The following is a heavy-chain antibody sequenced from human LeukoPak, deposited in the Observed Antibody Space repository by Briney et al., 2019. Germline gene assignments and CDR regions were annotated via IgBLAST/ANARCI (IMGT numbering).Heavy chain of an antibody. Sequence: SQTLPLTCTVSGGSISSGDYYWSWIRQPPGKGPEWIGYIYYSGSTYYNPSLKSRVTISVDTSKNQFSLKLSSVTAADTAVYYCASAHRYCSSTSCPYYYYYYMDVWGKGTTVTVSS. CDR2: IYYSGST. V-gene: IGHV4-30-4*08. CDR3: ASAHRYCSSTSCPYYYYYYMDV. CDR1: GGSISSGDYY. J-gene: IGHJ6*03. D-gene: IGHD2-2*01.